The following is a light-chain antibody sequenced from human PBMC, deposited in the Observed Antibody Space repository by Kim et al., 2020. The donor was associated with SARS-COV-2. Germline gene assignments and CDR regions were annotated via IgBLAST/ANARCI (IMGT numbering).Light chain of an antibody. J-gene: IGLJ2*01. V-gene: IGLV1-47*01. CDR3: AAWDDSLHVV. Sequence: APRLTISCSGSSPNIGSNYVYWYRQLPGTAPKLLIYRNNQRPSGVPDRFSGSKSGTSASLAISGLRSEDEADYYCAAWDDSLHVVFGGGTQLTVL. CDR2: RNN. CDR1: SPNIGSNY.